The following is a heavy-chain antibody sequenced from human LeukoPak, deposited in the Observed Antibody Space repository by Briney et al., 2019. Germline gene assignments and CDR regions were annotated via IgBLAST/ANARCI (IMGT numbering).Heavy chain of an antibody. D-gene: IGHD5-18*01. CDR2: ISSTGYNS. CDR3: AKDIQAAN. J-gene: IGHJ1*01. CDR1: GFTFRSAA. Sequence: GGSLRLSCAASGFTFRSAAMTWVRQGPEKGLQWVSLISSTGYNSYYADSVKGRFTVSRDNSKNIVYLQMNSLRAEDTALYCCAKDIQAANWGQGTLVTVSS. V-gene: IGHV3-23*01.